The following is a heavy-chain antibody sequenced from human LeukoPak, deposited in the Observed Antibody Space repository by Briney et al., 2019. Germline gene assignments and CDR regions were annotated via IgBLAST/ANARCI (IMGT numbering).Heavy chain of an antibody. J-gene: IGHJ1*01. CDR2: MNPNSGNT. Sequence: GASVKVSCKASGYTFTSYDINWVRQATGQGLEWMGWMNPNSGNTGYAQKFQGGVTKTRNTSISTAYMELSSLRSEDTAVYYCARGSRYSSSWYPPEYFQHWGQGTLVTVSS. CDR1: GYTFTSYD. CDR3: ARGSRYSSSWYPPEYFQH. V-gene: IGHV1-8*01. D-gene: IGHD6-13*01.